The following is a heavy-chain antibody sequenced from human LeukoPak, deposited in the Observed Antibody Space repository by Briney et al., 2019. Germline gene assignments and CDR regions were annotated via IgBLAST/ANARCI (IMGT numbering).Heavy chain of an antibody. V-gene: IGHV1-2*02. Sequence: GASVKVSCKASGYTFTGYYMHWVRQAPGQGLEWMGWINPNSGGTNYARKFQGRVTMTRDTSISTAYMELSRLRSDDTAVYYCARGPPTFGGVIVPRDYWGQGTLVTVSS. CDR2: INPNSGGT. J-gene: IGHJ4*02. CDR1: GYTFTGYY. D-gene: IGHD3-16*02. CDR3: ARGPPTFGGVIVPRDY.